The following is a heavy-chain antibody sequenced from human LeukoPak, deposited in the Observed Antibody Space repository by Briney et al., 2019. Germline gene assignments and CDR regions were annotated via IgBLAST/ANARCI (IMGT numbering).Heavy chain of an antibody. CDR1: GFTFSSYA. J-gene: IGHJ4*02. D-gene: IGHD6-19*01. CDR2: ISGSGGST. CDR3: AGSGWQVYLDY. V-gene: IGHV3-23*01. Sequence: GGSLRLSCAASGFTFSSYAMSWVRQAPGKGLEWVSAISGSGGSTYYADSVKGRFTISRDNSKNMLYLQMNGLRAEDTAVYYCAGSGWQVYLDYWGQGALVTVSS.